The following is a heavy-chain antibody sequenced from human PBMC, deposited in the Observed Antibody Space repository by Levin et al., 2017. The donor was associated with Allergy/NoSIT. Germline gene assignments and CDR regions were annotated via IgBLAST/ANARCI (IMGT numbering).Heavy chain of an antibody. CDR3: ARDRDCSSTSCYVIYYYGMDV. CDR1: GYTFTSYG. V-gene: IGHV1-18*01. Sequence: GESLKISCKASGYTFTSYGISWVRQAPGQGLEWMGWISAYNGNTNYAQKLQGRVTMTTDTSTSTAYMELRSLRSDDTAVYYCARDRDCSSTSCYVIYYYGMDVWGQGTTVTVSS. J-gene: IGHJ6*02. D-gene: IGHD2-2*01. CDR2: ISAYNGNT.